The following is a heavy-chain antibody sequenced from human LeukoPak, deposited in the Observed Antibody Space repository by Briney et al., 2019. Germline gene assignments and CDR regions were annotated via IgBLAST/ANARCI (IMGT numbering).Heavy chain of an antibody. CDR1: GASVSSSH. D-gene: IGHD2/OR15-2a*01. CDR3: SEGYFEPFDH. Sequence: PSETLSLTCVVSGASVSSSHWNWIRQLPGKGLEWIGCLSYTGKTDYNPSLTSRVTISLDTSKNQVSLKLRSATAADTAVYYCSEGYFEPFDHWGQGTLVTVSS. CDR2: LSYTGKT. V-gene: IGHV4-59*02. J-gene: IGHJ4*02.